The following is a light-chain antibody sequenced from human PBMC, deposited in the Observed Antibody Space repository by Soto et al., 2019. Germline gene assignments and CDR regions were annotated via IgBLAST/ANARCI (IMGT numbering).Light chain of an antibody. Sequence: DIQMTQFPSSLSASVGDRVTITCRASQTISTCLNWYQQKPGTAPKLLIYAASNLESGVPSRFSGSGSGTYFTLTSSSVQPEDFATYYCQQFLTTPRTFGQGTRVEI. J-gene: IGKJ1*01. CDR2: AAS. CDR3: QQFLTTPRT. CDR1: QTISTC. V-gene: IGKV1-39*01.